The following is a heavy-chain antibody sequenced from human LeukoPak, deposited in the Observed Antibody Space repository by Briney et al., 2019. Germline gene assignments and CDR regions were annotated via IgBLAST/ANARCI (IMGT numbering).Heavy chain of an antibody. J-gene: IGHJ4*02. CDR3: ARELLHSGFDY. CDR2: ISGSGGST. CDR1: GFTVSSNY. D-gene: IGHD1-26*01. Sequence: GGSLRLSCAASGFTVSSNYMSWVRQAPGKGLEWVSAISGSGGSTYYADSVKGRFTISRDNSKNTLYLQMNSLRAEDTAVYYCARELLHSGFDYWGQGTLVTVSS. V-gene: IGHV3-23*01.